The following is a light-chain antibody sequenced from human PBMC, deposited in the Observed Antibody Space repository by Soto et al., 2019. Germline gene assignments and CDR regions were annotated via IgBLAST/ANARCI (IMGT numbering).Light chain of an antibody. CDR3: LQYGSSPKT. CDR2: GAS. CDR1: QSVSSNY. J-gene: IGKJ1*01. Sequence: EIVLTQSPGTLSLSPWERATLSCRASQSVSSNYLAWYQQKPGQAPRLLIYGASNRATGIPDSFSGSGSGTDFTLTISRLEPEDFAVYYCLQYGSSPKTFGQGTKVEIK. V-gene: IGKV3-20*01.